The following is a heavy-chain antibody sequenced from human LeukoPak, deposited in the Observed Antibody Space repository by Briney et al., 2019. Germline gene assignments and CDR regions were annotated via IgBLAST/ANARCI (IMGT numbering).Heavy chain of an antibody. CDR3: ARQAYYSPGAFDI. CDR1: GGSIRSYS. J-gene: IGHJ3*02. D-gene: IGHD2-21*01. CDR2: IAHGGAI. V-gene: IGHV4-59*08. Sequence: SETLSLTCIVSGGSIRSYSWNWIRQSPEKGLEWIGYIAHGGAISYKSSLKSRVTISVVTSKNQLSLKLTSVTAADTAVYYCARQAYYSPGAFDIWGQGTMVTVSS.